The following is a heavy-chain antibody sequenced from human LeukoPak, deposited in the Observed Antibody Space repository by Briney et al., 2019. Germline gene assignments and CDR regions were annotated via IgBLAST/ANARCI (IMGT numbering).Heavy chain of an antibody. V-gene: IGHV3-30-3*01. J-gene: IGHJ4*02. CDR3: ARVGITGDLVFDY. CDR2: ISYHGRNK. CDR1: GFTVSSYA. Sequence: GGSLRLSCAASGFTVSSYAMHWVRQAPGKGLGWVAVISYHGRNKYYADSVKGRFTISRDNSKNTLYLQMTSLRSEDTALYYCARVGITGDLVFDYWGQGTLVTVSS. D-gene: IGHD7-27*01.